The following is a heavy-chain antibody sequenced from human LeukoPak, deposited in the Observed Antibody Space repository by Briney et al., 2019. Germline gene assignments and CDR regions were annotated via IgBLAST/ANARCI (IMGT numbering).Heavy chain of an antibody. V-gene: IGHV4-59*01. Sequence: SETLSITCIVSGGSISIYYWNWIRQPPGKGLEWIGYIYNSGSTDYNPSLKRRVTISADTSKNQFSLKLTSVTAADTAVYYCARDRELGSWGQGILVTVSS. D-gene: IGHD3-16*01. CDR3: ARDRELGS. J-gene: IGHJ5*02. CDR2: IYNSGST. CDR1: GGSISIYY.